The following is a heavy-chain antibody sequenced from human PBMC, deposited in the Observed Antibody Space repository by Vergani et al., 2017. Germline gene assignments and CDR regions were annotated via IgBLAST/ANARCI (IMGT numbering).Heavy chain of an antibody. V-gene: IGHV3-21*01. J-gene: IGHJ6*02. CDR2: ISSSSSYI. D-gene: IGHD1-26*01. CDR1: GFTFSSYS. Sequence: EVQLVESGGGLVKPGGSLRLSCAASGFTFSSYSMNWVRQAPGKGLEWVSSISSSSSYIYYADSVKGRFTISRDNAKNSLYLQMNSLRAEDTAVYYCAKDREAVRDYYYGMDVWGQGTTVTVSS. CDR3: AKDREAVRDYYYGMDV.